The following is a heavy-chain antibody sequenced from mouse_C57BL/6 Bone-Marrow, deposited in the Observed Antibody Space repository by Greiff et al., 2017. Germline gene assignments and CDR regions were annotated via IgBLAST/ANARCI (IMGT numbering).Heavy chain of an antibody. CDR1: GYTFTSYW. V-gene: IGHV1-7*01. D-gene: IGHD1-2*01. J-gene: IGHJ3*01. CDR2: INPSSGYT. CDR3: ARSFYGPAWFAY. Sequence: VQLQQSGAELAKPGASVKLSCKASGYTFTSYWMHWVKQRPGQGLEWIGYINPSSGYTKYNQKFKDKATVTADKSSSTAYMQLSSLTYEDSAVYYCARSFYGPAWFAYWDQGTLVTVSA.